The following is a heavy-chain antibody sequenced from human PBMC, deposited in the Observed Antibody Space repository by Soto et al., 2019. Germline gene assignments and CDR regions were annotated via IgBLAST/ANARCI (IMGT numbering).Heavy chain of an antibody. J-gene: IGHJ4*02. CDR3: VKGAWLDY. CDR2: IRGSSGST. Sequence: EVQLLESGGGLVQPGGSLRLSCAASGFTFSTFDMTWVRQPPGKGLEWVSLIRGSSGSTYYEDSVKGRFTISKDISKNTLYLQMNSLRAEDTALYFCVKGAWLDYWGQGNMVTVSS. CDR1: GFTFSTFD. V-gene: IGHV3-23*01.